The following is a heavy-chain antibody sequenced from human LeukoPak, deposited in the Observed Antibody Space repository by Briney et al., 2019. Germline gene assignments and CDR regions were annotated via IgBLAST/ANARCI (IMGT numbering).Heavy chain of an antibody. CDR2: LRYTGET. Sequence: GGSLRLSCAASGFTFSQYSINWVRQAPGKGLEWVSHLRYTGETFYADSVKGRFTISRDNVRNSLYLQMNSLWAEDTAMYYCARDAGNSGYGCDLWGQGTLVTVSS. CDR3: ARDAGNSGYGCDL. V-gene: IGHV3-48*01. CDR1: GFTFSQYS. J-gene: IGHJ5*02. D-gene: IGHD5-12*01.